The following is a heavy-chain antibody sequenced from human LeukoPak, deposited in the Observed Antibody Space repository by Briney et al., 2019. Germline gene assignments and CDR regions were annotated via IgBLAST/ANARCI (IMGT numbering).Heavy chain of an antibody. CDR3: AKDAYRQWLVQSYFDY. J-gene: IGHJ4*02. D-gene: IGHD6-19*01. Sequence: GGSLRLSCAASGFTFSSYAMSWVRQAPGKGLEWVSAISGSGGSTYYADSVKGRFTISRDNSKNTLYLQMNSLRAEDTAVYYCAKDAYRQWLVQSYFDYWGQGTLVTVPS. CDR1: GFTFSSYA. CDR2: ISGSGGST. V-gene: IGHV3-23*01.